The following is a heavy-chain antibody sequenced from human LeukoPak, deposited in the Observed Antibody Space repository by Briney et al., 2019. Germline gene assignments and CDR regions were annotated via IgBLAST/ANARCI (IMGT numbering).Heavy chain of an antibody. CDR2: ISYDGSNK. D-gene: IGHD3-10*01. V-gene: IGHV3-30*18. Sequence: PGGSLRLSWAASGFTFSSCGMHWVRQAPGKGLEGLAVISYDGSNKYYADSVKGRFTISRDNSKNTLYLQMNSLRAEDTAVYYCAKDCRPYGSGRGYFDYWGQGTLVTVSS. CDR3: AKDCRPYGSGRGYFDY. CDR1: GFTFSSCG. J-gene: IGHJ4*02.